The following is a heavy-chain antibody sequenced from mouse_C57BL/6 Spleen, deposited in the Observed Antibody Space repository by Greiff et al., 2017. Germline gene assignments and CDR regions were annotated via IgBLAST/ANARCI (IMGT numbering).Heavy chain of an antibody. Sequence: QVQLQQSGAELARPGASVKLSCKASGYTFTSYGISWVKQRTGQGLEWIGEIYPRSGNTYYNEKFKGKATLTADKSSSTAYMELRSLTSEDSAVYFCARDGNYDWYFDVWGTGTTVTVSS. J-gene: IGHJ1*03. CDR3: ARDGNYDWYFDV. V-gene: IGHV1-81*01. D-gene: IGHD2-1*01. CDR1: GYTFTSYG. CDR2: IYPRSGNT.